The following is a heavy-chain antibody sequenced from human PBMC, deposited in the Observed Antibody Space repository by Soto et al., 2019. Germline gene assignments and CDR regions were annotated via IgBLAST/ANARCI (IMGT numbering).Heavy chain of an antibody. CDR2: IIPIFGTA. J-gene: IGHJ1*01. CDR3: ARVRDGSSVAEYFQH. Sequence: GASVKVSCKASGGTFSSYAISWVRQAPGQGLEWMGGIIPIFGTANYAQKFQGRVTITADESTSTAYMELSSLRSEDTAVYYCARVRDGSSVAEYFQHWGQGTLVTVSS. CDR1: GGTFSSYA. V-gene: IGHV1-69*13. D-gene: IGHD6-13*01.